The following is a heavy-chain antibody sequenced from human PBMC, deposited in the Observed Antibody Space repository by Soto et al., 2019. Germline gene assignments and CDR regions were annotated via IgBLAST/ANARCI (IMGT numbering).Heavy chain of an antibody. Sequence: PGGSLRLSCAASGFTFSSYAMSWVRQAPGKGLEWVSAISGSGGSTYYADSVKGRFTISRDNSKNTLYLQTNSLRAEDTAVYYCASHYCSGGSCDHPGTFDYWGQGTLVTVYS. D-gene: IGHD2-15*01. CDR3: ASHYCSGGSCDHPGTFDY. V-gene: IGHV3-23*01. J-gene: IGHJ4*02. CDR1: GFTFSSYA. CDR2: ISGSGGST.